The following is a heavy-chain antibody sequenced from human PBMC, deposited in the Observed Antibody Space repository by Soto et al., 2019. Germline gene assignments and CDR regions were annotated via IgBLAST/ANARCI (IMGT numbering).Heavy chain of an antibody. CDR2: ISGSGGST. Sequence: GGSLRLSCAASGFTFSSYAMSWVRQAPGKGLEWVSAISGSGGSTYYADSVKGRFTISRDNSKNTPYLQMNSLRAEDTAVYYCAKEVVAAIIGLGRTGSDYWGQGTLVTVSS. V-gene: IGHV3-23*01. CDR1: GFTFSSYA. J-gene: IGHJ4*02. D-gene: IGHD2-15*01. CDR3: AKEVVAAIIGLGRTGSDY.